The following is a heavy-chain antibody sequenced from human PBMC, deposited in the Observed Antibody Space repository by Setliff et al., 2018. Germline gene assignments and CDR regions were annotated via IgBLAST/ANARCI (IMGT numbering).Heavy chain of an antibody. CDR1: GFTYKNDW. V-gene: IGHV3-7*01. Sequence: GGSLRLSCGASGFTYKNDWVSWVRQAPGKGLEWLASINPDGIEKYYVDSVKGRFTISRDNARNSSSLQMNSLRTEDTAVYYCFGAGTCSYWGQGTLVTVSS. J-gene: IGHJ4*02. D-gene: IGHD3-10*01. CDR3: FGAGTCSY. CDR2: INPDGIEK.